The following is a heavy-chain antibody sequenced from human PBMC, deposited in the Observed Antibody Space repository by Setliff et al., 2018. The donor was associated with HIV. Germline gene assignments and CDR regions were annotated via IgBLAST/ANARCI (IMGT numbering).Heavy chain of an antibody. CDR1: GFTFSNSW. V-gene: IGHV3-74*01. D-gene: IGHD3-10*01. Sequence: GSLRLSCAASGFTFSNSWMHWVRQAPGKGLVWVSRLNPDASRTSYADSVKGRFTVTRDNAKNTLYLQMNSLRGEDTAVYYCARGYYGSDLQNGMDVWGQGTTVTVSS. J-gene: IGHJ6*02. CDR3: ARGYYGSDLQNGMDV. CDR2: LNPDASRT.